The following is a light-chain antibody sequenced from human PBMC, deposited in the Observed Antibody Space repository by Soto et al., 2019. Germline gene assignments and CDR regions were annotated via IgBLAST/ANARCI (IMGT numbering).Light chain of an antibody. CDR1: QSVYSIY. J-gene: IGKJ2*01. Sequence: EIVLTQSPGSLSLSPGDRATLSCRASQSVYSIYLGWYQQRPGQAPRLLVYGTSRRANGISDRFSGSGSGTDFSLTISRLEPEDSAVYYCHEYGSYKFGQGTKLEI. CDR3: HEYGSYK. V-gene: IGKV3-20*01. CDR2: GTS.